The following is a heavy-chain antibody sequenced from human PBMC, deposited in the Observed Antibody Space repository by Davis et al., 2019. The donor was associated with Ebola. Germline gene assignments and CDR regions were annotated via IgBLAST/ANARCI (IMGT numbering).Heavy chain of an antibody. D-gene: IGHD3-22*01. J-gene: IGHJ4*02. CDR3: AREGGYDSYFDY. V-gene: IGHV1-69*06. CDR2: IIPMFGTT. Sequence: SVKVSCKGSGDTFNNYCITWVRQAPGQGLEWMGRIIPMFGTTNYAQKFEGRVTITADKSTSTAYMELRSLRSDDTAVYYCAREGGYDSYFDYWGQGTLVTVSS. CDR1: GDTFNNYC.